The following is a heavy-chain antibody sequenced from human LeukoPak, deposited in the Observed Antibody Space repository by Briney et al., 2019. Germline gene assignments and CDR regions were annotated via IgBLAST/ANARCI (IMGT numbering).Heavy chain of an antibody. CDR2: ISSSGNYI. D-gene: IGHD4-17*01. V-gene: IGHV3-21*06. Sequence: GGSLRLSCAAFGFTFTTYSMNWVRQAPGKGLEWVSSISSSGNYIYYADSVKGRFTISRDNAKNSLYLQMSSLRAEDTAVYYCAREYYGDYAFDYWGQGAMVTVSS. J-gene: IGHJ4*02. CDR3: AREYYGDYAFDY. CDR1: GFTFTTYS.